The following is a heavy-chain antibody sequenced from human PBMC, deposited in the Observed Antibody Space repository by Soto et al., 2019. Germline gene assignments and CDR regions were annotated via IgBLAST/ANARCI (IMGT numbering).Heavy chain of an antibody. CDR1: GGSIIRGGYC. J-gene: IGHJ1*01. CDR3: ARDHAGFSDIFRD. V-gene: IGHV4-31*02. Sequence: LQTRSCAGTVSGGSIIRGGYCWSRIRQHAGEGVEWLGYVHAGGNNYCNPSLQSGGPISVDKSRNQLFLNLSSVTAADTAVGYCARDHAGFSDIFRDRGQGTLV. CDR2: VHAGGNN. D-gene: IGHD2-15*01.